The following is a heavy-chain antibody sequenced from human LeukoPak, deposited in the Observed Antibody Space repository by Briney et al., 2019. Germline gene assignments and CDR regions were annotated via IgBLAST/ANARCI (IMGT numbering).Heavy chain of an antibody. V-gene: IGHV3-23*01. CDR2: ISGSGGST. Sequence: GGSLRLSCAASGFTFSSYGMSRVRQAPGKGLEWVSAISGSGGSTYYADSVKGRFTISRDNSKNTLYLQMNSLRAEDTAVYYCAELGITMIGGVWGKGTTVTISS. CDR1: GFTFSSYG. J-gene: IGHJ6*04. CDR3: AELGITMIGGV. D-gene: IGHD3-10*02.